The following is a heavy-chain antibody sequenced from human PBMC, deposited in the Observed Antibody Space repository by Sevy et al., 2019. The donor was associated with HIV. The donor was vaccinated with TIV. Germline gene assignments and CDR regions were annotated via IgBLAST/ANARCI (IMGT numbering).Heavy chain of an antibody. CDR1: GGTFINYA. V-gene: IGHV1-69*13. J-gene: IGHJ6*02. CDR3: ASSYFDSSGYSPLFYYGMDV. D-gene: IGHD3-22*01. Sequence: ASVKVSCKASGGTFINYAVTWVRQAPGQGLEWMGCFIPMFETTNSAQKFQGRVTLTADGSTSTAYMELNSLRSEDTAVYYCASSYFDSSGYSPLFYYGMDVWGQGTTVTVSS. CDR2: FIPMFETT.